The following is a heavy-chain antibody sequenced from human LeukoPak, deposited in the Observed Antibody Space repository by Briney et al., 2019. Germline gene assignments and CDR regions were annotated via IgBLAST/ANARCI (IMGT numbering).Heavy chain of an antibody. J-gene: IGHJ5*02. CDR3: ARVYSTIFGVVRNWFDP. V-gene: IGHV3-21*01. CDR1: GFTFSSYT. CDR2: ISSSSSYI. D-gene: IGHD3-3*01. Sequence: PGGSLRLSCAASGFTFSSYTMNWVRQAPGKGLEWVSSISSSSSYIYYADSVKGRFTISRDNAKNSLYLQMNSLRAEDTAVCYCARVYSTIFGVVRNWFDPWGQGTLVTVSS.